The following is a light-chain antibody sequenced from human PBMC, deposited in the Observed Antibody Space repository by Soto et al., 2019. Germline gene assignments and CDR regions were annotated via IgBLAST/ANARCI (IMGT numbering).Light chain of an antibody. CDR2: EVS. CDR3: SSYTRGSTLYV. CDR1: SSDVGGYNY. J-gene: IGLJ1*01. Sequence: QSVLTQPASVSGSPGQSITISCTGTSSDVGGYNYVSWYQQHPGKAPKLMIYEVSNRPSGVSNRFSGSKSGNTASLTISGLQAEDEADYYCSSYTRGSTLYVFGPGTKVTVL. V-gene: IGLV2-14*01.